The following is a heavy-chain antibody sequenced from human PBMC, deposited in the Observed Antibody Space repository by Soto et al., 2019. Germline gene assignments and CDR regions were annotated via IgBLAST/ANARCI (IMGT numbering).Heavy chain of an antibody. CDR2: IRASGAIT. CDR1: GFTFNNYA. CDR3: GKGRTTATLAPEI. D-gene: IGHD2-21*02. Sequence: DVQLLESGGGFVQPGGSLRLACAASGFTFNNYAMSWVRQTPGKGLEWVSSIRASGAITCYADSVRGRFTVSRDNSRNTVYLQMSSLRVEDAGIYYCGKGRTTATLAPEICGQGILVTVSS. J-gene: IGHJ4*02. V-gene: IGHV3-23*01.